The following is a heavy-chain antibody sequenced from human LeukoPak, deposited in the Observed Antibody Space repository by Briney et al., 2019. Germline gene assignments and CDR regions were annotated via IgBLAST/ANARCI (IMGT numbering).Heavy chain of an antibody. CDR3: ASAPRGLLRANDAFDI. CDR1: GGSISSSSYY. CDR2: IYYSGST. J-gene: IGHJ3*02. D-gene: IGHD1-26*01. Sequence: SETLSLTCTVSGGSISSSSYYWGWIRQPPGKGLEWIGSIYYSGSTYYNPSLKSRVTISVDTSKNQFSLKLSSVTAADTAVYYCASAPRGLLRANDAFDIWGPETIVSVSS. V-gene: IGHV4-39*01.